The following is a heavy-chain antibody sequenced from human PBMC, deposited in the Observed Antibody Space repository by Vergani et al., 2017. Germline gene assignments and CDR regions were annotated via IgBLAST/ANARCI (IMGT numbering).Heavy chain of an antibody. D-gene: IGHD3-22*01. J-gene: IGHJ4*02. CDR2: ISAYNGNT. CDR3: ARILNTYYYDSSGPLEDY. CDR1: GYTFTSYV. V-gene: IGHV1-18*01. Sequence: QVQLVQSGAEVNKPGASVKVSCKASGYTFTSYVISWVRQAPGQGLEWMGWISAYNGNTNYAQKLQGRVTMTTDTSTSTAYMELRSLRSDDTAVYYCARILNTYYYDSSGPLEDYWGQGTLVTVSS.